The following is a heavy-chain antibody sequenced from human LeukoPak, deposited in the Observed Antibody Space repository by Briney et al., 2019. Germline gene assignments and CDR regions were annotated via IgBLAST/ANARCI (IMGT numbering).Heavy chain of an antibody. CDR2: IYYSGST. D-gene: IGHD1-26*01. CDR1: GGSISSYY. J-gene: IGHJ4*02. CDR3: ARVGSSGSHFDY. V-gene: IGHV4-59*01. Sequence: SETLSLTCTVYGGSISSYYWSWIRQPPGKGLEWIGYIYYSGSTNYNPSLKSRVTISVDTSKNQFSLKLSSVTAADTAVYYCARVGSSGSHFDYWGQGTLVTVSS.